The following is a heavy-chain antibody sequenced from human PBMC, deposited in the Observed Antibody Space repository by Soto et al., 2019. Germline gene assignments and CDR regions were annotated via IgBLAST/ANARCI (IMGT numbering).Heavy chain of an antibody. CDR1: GYTFTSYG. J-gene: IGHJ4*02. D-gene: IGHD4-17*01. V-gene: IGHV1-18*01. CDR3: GIDLSPYGDYVGFDY. Sequence: QVQLVQSGAEVKKPGASVKVSCKASGYTFTSYGTSWVRQAPEQGLEWMGWISAYNGNTNYAQKLQGRVTMTTDTSSSIAYMYLRSQSSDSTAVSYCGIDLSPYGDYVGFDYWGQGTLVTVSS. CDR2: ISAYNGNT.